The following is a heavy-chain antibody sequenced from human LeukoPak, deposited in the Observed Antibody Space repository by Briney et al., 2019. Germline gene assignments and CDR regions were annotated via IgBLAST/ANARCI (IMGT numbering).Heavy chain of an antibody. CDR1: GGSFSGYY. D-gene: IGHD6-13*01. V-gene: IGHV4-34*01. J-gene: IGHJ4*02. Sequence: PSETLSLTCAVYGGSFSGYYWSWIRQPPGKGLEWIGEINHSGSTNYNPSLKSRVTISVDTSKNQFSLKLSSVTAADTAVYYCARDPAAGTDYWGQGTLVTVSS. CDR2: INHSGST. CDR3: ARDPAAGTDY.